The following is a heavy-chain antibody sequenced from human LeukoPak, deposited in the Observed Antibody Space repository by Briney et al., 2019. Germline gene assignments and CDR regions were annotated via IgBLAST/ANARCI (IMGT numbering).Heavy chain of an antibody. CDR1: GGSISTYY. Sequence: SETLSLTCSVSGGSISTYYWSWIRQPPGKGLEWLGNVFHTGSTNYNPSLESRVTISVDTSKNHFSLRLSSVTAADTAVYYCARAVGDYGYGRYFDYWGQGTLVTVSS. V-gene: IGHV4-59*01. CDR2: VFHTGST. D-gene: IGHD5-12*01. CDR3: ARAVGDYGYGRYFDY. J-gene: IGHJ4*02.